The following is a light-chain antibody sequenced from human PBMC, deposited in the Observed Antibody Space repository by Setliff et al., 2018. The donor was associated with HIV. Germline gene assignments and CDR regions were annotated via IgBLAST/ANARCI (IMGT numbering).Light chain of an antibody. CDR3: SSYAGSNNV. V-gene: IGLV2-8*01. J-gene: IGLJ1*01. CDR2: DVS. CDR1: SSDVSTYNF. Sequence: QSALAQPASVSGSPGQSITISCTGTSSDVSTYNFVSWYQQHPGKAPKLMIYDVSYRPSGVPDRFSGSKSGNTASLTVSGLQAEDEADYYCSSYAGSNNVFGTGTRSPS.